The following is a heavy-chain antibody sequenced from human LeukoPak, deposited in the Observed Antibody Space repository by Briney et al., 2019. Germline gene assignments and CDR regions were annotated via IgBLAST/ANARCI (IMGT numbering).Heavy chain of an antibody. CDR2: IYYSGST. D-gene: IGHD4-23*01. CDR1: GGSTSRGDYY. Sequence: PSETLSLTCTVSGGSTSRGDYYWSWIRHPPGKGLEWIGYIYYSGSTYYNPSIKSRVTISVDTSKNQFSLKLSSVTAADTAVYYCARDLLNEGNHLDYWGQGTLVTVSS. V-gene: IGHV4-30-4*01. J-gene: IGHJ4*02. CDR3: ARDLLNEGNHLDY.